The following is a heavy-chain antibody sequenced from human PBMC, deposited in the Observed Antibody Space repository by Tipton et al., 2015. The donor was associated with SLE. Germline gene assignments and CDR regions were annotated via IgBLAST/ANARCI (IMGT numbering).Heavy chain of an antibody. V-gene: IGHV4-59*11. Sequence: TLSLTCTVSGGSISSHYWSWIRQPPGKGLEWIGYIYYSGSTNYNPSLKGRVTISVDTSKNQFSLKLGSVTAADTAVYYCAREAQAVGYFDYWGQGTLVTVSS. D-gene: IGHD3-10*01. CDR3: AREAQAVGYFDY. CDR1: GGSISSHY. J-gene: IGHJ4*02. CDR2: IYYSGST.